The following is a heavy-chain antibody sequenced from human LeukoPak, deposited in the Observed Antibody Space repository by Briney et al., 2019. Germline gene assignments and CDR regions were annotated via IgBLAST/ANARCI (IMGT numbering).Heavy chain of an antibody. CDR1: GGSISSYY. J-gene: IGHJ5*02. D-gene: IGHD4-4*01. V-gene: IGHV4-4*07. CDR2: IYTSGST. CDR3: ARGGVYSIGNWFDP. Sequence: PSETLSLTCTVSGGSISSYYWSWIRQPAGKGLEWIGRIYTSGSTNYNPSLKSRVTMSVDTSKNQFSLKLSSVTAAGTAVYYCARGGVYSIGNWFDPWGQGTLVTVSS.